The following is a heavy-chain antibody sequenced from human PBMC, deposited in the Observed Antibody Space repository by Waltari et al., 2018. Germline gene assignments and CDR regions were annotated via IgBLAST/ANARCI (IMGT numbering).Heavy chain of an antibody. V-gene: IGHV1-8*01. D-gene: IGHD3-3*01. CDR2: MNPNSGNT. Sequence: QVQLVQSGAEVKKPGASVKVSCKASGYTFTSYDLNWVRQATGQGLGWMGWMNPNSGNTGYAQKFQGSVTITRNTSISTAYMELSSLRPDDPAVYYCARVRGDITIFGVVINYGMDVWGQGTTVTVSS. CDR3: ARVRGDITIFGVVINYGMDV. J-gene: IGHJ6*02. CDR1: GYTFTSYD.